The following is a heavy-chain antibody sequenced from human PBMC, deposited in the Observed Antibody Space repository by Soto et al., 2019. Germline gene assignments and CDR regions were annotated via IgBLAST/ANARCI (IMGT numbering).Heavy chain of an antibody. J-gene: IGHJ4*02. CDR2: IYHSGST. V-gene: IGHV4-30-2*01. CDR3: ARDRNDSSGFDY. Sequence: ASETLSLTCAVSGGSISSGGYSWSWIRQPPGKGLEWIGYIYHSGSTYYNPSLKSRVTISVDRSKNQFSLKLSSVAAADTAVYYCARDRNDSSGFDYWGQGTLVTVSS. D-gene: IGHD3-22*01. CDR1: GGSISSGGYS.